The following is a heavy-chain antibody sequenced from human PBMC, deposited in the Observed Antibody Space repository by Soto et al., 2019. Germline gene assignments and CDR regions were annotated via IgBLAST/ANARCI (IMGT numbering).Heavy chain of an antibody. CDR2: IQEDGSKK. Sequence: EVQLVEFGGGLVQSGGSLRLSCAASGFTFNRYWMTCVRQAPGKGLEWVANIQEDGSKKYYLDSVEGRFTISRDNVKNSLYLHMKRLRVGDTAVYYCAMDLSKEFVGETSSWYDAFDICGQGTMVTVSS. J-gene: IGHJ3*02. CDR1: GFTFNRYW. V-gene: IGHV3-7*04. D-gene: IGHD2-15*01. CDR3: AMDLSKEFVGETSSWYDAFDI.